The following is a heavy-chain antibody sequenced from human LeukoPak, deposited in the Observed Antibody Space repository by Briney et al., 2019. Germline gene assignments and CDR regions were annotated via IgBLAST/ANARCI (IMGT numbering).Heavy chain of an antibody. D-gene: IGHD1-26*01. CDR3: ARDWSAWSGSYRWFDP. V-gene: IGHV4-38-2*02. CDR1: GYSISSGYY. J-gene: IGHJ5*02. CDR2: IYHIGST. Sequence: SETLSLTCTVSGYSISSGYYWGWIRQPPGKGLEWIGSIYHIGSTYDNPSLKSRLTISVDTSKNQFSLKLSSVTAADTAVYYCARDWSAWSGSYRWFDPWGQGTLVTVSS.